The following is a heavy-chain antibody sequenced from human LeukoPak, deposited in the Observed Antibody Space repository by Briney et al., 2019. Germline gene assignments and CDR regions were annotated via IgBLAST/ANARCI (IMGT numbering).Heavy chain of an antibody. Sequence: SETLSLTCTVSGGSISSSSYYWGWFRQPPGKGLEWIGSIYYSGSTYYNPSLKSRVTISVDTSKNQFSLKLSSVTAADTAVYYCARPSYGGNYFDYWGQGTLVTVSS. CDR3: ARPSYGGNYFDY. CDR2: IYYSGST. J-gene: IGHJ4*02. V-gene: IGHV4-39*01. D-gene: IGHD5-18*01. CDR1: GGSISSSSYY.